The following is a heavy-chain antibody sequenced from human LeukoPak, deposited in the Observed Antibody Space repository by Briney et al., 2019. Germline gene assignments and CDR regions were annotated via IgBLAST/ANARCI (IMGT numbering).Heavy chain of an antibody. V-gene: IGHV1-46*01. D-gene: IGHD1-26*01. Sequence: ASVKVSCKASGYTFTSYYMHWVRQAPGQGLEWMGIINPSGGSTSYAQKFQGRVTITADKSTSTAYMELSSLRSEDTAVYYCARVVGATFSWWFDPWGQGTLVTVSS. CDR1: GYTFTSYY. CDR2: INPSGGST. CDR3: ARVVGATFSWWFDP. J-gene: IGHJ5*02.